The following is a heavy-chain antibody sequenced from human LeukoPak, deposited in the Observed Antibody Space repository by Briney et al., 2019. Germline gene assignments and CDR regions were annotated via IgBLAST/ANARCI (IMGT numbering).Heavy chain of an antibody. D-gene: IGHD3-22*01. CDR3: ARGSDYYDSSGYYWKYFDY. CDR1: GGSFSGYY. V-gene: IGHV4-34*01. CDR2: INHSGST. J-gene: IGHJ4*02. Sequence: SETLSLTCAVYGGSFSGYYWSWIRQPPGKGLEWIGEINHSGSTNYNPSLKSRVTISVDTSKNQFSPKLSSVTAADTAVYYCARGSDYYDSSGYYWKYFDYWGQGTLVTVSS.